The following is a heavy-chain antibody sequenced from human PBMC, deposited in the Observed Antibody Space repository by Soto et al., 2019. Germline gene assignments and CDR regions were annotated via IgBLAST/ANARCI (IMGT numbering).Heavy chain of an antibody. J-gene: IGHJ4*02. V-gene: IGHV4-31*03. CDR2: IYYSGST. CDR1: GGSISSGGYY. CDR3: ARWVGATSFDY. D-gene: IGHD1-26*01. Sequence: QVQLQESGPGLVKPSQTLSLTCTVSGGSISSGGYYWSWIRQHPGKGLEWIGYIYYSGSTYYNPSFKRRLTISVDTSKNQFSLKLSSLTAADTAVYYCARWVGATSFDYWGQGTLVTVSS.